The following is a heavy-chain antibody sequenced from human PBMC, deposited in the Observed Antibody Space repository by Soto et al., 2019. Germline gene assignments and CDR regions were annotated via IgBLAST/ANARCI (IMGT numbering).Heavy chain of an antibody. CDR3: ARTLYGGIDY. J-gene: IGHJ4*02. Sequence: SETLSLTCTVSGSINSGDLYWTWVRQPPGKGLEWIGYIYSSGTTYYNPSLKSRLTISRDTSKNQFSLELRSVTAADTAVYYCARTLYGGIDYWGQGTLVTVSS. D-gene: IGHD4-17*01. CDR1: GSINSGDLY. V-gene: IGHV4-30-4*01. CDR2: IYSSGTT.